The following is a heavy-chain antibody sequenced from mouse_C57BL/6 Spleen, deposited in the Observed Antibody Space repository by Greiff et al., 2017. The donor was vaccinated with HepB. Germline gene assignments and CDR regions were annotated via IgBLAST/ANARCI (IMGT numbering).Heavy chain of an antibody. CDR2: IYPGDGDT. CDR1: GYAFSSSW. D-gene: IGHD2-2*01. V-gene: IGHV1-82*01. Sequence: VKLVESGPELVKPGASVKISCKASGYAFSSSWMNWVKQRPGKGLEWIGRIYPGDGDTNYNGKFKGKATLTADKSSSTAYMQLSSLTSEDSAVYFCARSGSLAMDYWGQGTSVTVSS. J-gene: IGHJ4*01. CDR3: ARSGSLAMDY.